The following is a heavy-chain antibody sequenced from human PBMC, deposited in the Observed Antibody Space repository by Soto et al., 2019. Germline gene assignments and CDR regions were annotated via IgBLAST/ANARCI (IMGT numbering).Heavy chain of an antibody. D-gene: IGHD6-6*01. V-gene: IGHV3-9*01. Sequence: GGSLRLSCAASGFTFDDYAMHWVRQAPGKGLEWVSGISWNSGSIGYADSVKGRFTISRDNAKNSLYLQMNSLSAEDTALYYCAKEEGSSPGFDYWGQGTLVTVSS. J-gene: IGHJ4*02. CDR2: ISWNSGSI. CDR1: GFTFDDYA. CDR3: AKEEGSSPGFDY.